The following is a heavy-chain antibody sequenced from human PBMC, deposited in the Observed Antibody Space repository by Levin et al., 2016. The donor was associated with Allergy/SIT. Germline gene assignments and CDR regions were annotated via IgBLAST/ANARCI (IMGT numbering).Heavy chain of an antibody. V-gene: IGHV5-51*01. CDR1: GYSFTSYW. D-gene: IGHD2-15*01. Sequence: GGSLRLSCKGSGYSFTSYWISWVRQMPGKGLEWMGRIDPGDSDTRYSPSFQGQVTISADKSISTAYLQWSSLKASDTAMYYCARRYCSGGSCYSYGMDVWGQGTTVTVSS. CDR3: ARRYCSGGSCYSYGMDV. J-gene: IGHJ6*02. CDR2: IDPGDSDT.